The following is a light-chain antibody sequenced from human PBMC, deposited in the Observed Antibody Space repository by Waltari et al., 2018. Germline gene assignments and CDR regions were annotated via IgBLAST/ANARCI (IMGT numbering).Light chain of an antibody. CDR1: RSNIGSNV. CDR3: SAWDDSLNGPVV. V-gene: IGLV1-44*01. Sequence: QSVLTQPPSASGTLGQSVTISCSGSRSNIGSNVVRWYQQVPGTAHRLIIHSTHQRPSGVPDRFSGSKSGTSASLAISGLQAADEADYYCSAWDDSLNGPVVFGGGTKLTVL. CDR2: STH. J-gene: IGLJ2*01.